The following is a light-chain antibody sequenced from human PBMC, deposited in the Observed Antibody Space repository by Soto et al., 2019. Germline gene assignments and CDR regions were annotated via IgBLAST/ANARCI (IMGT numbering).Light chain of an antibody. Sequence: QAVVTQAASVSVSPGTPVTLTCGLSSGSVSASNHPSWYQQTPGQAPRTLIYNTNTRSSGVPDRFSGSILGNKAALTITGAQADDESDYYCVLYMGSGIWVFGGGTKLTVL. CDR1: SGSVSASNH. CDR2: NTN. V-gene: IGLV8-61*01. J-gene: IGLJ3*02. CDR3: VLYMGSGIWV.